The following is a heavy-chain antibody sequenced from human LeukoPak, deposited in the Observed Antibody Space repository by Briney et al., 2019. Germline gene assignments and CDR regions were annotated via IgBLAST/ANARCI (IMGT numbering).Heavy chain of an antibody. V-gene: IGHV6-1*01. J-gene: IGHJ4*02. Sequence: SETLSLTCAISGDRVSSNSAVWNWIRQSPSRGLEWLGRTYYRSSWNNDYAVSVKSRISINPDTSKNQFSLQLNSVTPEDTAVYYCARGGGQGFDYWGQGTLATVSS. CDR1: GDRVSSNSAV. CDR2: TYYRSSWNN. CDR3: ARGGGQGFDY.